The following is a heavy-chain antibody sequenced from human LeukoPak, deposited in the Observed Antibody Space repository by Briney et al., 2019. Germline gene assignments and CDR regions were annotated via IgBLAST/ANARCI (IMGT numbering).Heavy chain of an antibody. CDR1: GYTFTSYG. Sequence: ASVKVSCKASGYTFTSYGISWVRQAPGQGLEWMGWISAYNGNTNYAQKLQGRVTMTTDTSTSTAYMELRSLRSDDTAVYYCARVDSPIAAAVWFDPWGQGTLVTVSS. CDR2: ISAYNGNT. CDR3: ARVDSPIAAAVWFDP. D-gene: IGHD6-13*01. J-gene: IGHJ5*02. V-gene: IGHV1-18*01.